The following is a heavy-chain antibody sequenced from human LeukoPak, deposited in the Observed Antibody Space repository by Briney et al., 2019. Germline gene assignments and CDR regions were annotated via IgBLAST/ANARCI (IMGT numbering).Heavy chain of an antibody. CDR1: GFTFSSYG. CDR2: ISGSGGGT. V-gene: IGHV3-23*01. CDR3: AKDQRGYFDY. Sequence: SGGSLRLSCAASGFTFSSYGMSWVRQAPGKGLEWVSAISGSGGGTYYADSVKGRFTISRDNSKNTLYLQMNSLRAEDTAVYYCAKDQRGYFDYWGQGTLVTVSS. J-gene: IGHJ4*02.